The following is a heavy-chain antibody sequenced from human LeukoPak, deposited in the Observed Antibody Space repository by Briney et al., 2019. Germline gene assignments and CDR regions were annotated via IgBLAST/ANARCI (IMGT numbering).Heavy chain of an antibody. CDR3: ARERAHYYGSGSYYNGEGWFDP. CDR1: GFTFDDYG. Sequence: GGPLRLSCAASGFTFDDYGMSWVRQAPGKGLEWVSGINWNGGSTGYTDSVKGRFTISRDNAKNSLYLQMNSLRAEDTAVYYCARERAHYYGSGSYYNGEGWFDPWGQGTLVTVSS. D-gene: IGHD3-10*01. CDR2: INWNGGST. V-gene: IGHV3-20*04. J-gene: IGHJ5*02.